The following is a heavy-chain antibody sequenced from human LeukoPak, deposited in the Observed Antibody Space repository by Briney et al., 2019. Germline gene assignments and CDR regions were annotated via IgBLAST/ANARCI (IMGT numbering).Heavy chain of an antibody. CDR2: IYYSGST. Sequence: SETLSLTCTVSGGSISSSSYYWGWIRQPPGKGLEWIGSIYYSGSTYYNPSLKSRVTISVDTSKNQFSLKLSSVTAADTAVYYCARYRRSTSCHDYWGQGTLVTVSS. CDR1: GGSISSSSYY. J-gene: IGHJ4*02. V-gene: IGHV4-39*01. CDR3: ARYRRSTSCHDY. D-gene: IGHD2-2*01.